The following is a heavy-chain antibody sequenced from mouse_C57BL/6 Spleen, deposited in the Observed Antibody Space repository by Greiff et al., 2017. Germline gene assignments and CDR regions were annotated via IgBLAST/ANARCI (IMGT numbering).Heavy chain of an antibody. CDR1: GYTFTSYW. J-gene: IGHJ1*03. CDR3: AREDGSRNWYFDV. D-gene: IGHD1-1*01. V-gene: IGHV1-52*01. Sequence: QVQLQQPGAELVRPGSSVKLSCKASGYTFTSYWMHWVKQRPIQGLEWIGNIDPSDSETHYNQKFKDKATLTVDKSSSTAYMQLSSLTSEDSAVYYCAREDGSRNWYFDVWGTGTTVTVSS. CDR2: IDPSDSET.